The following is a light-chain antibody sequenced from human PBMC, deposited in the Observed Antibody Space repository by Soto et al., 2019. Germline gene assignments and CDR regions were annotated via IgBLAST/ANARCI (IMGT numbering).Light chain of an antibody. Sequence: AIQVTQSPSSLSASVGDRVTITCRASQDIRGALAWYQQKPGKPPRLLIYDVSTLESGVPPRFSGSSPGTEFTLTISTLQSEDFGTYLGQPFNSYPITFGHGTRLEI. CDR1: QDIRGA. J-gene: IGKJ5*01. CDR3: QPFNSYPIT. CDR2: DVS. V-gene: IGKV1-13*02.